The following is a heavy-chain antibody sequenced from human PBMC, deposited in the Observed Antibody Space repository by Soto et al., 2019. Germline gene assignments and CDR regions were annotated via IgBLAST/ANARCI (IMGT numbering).Heavy chain of an antibody. CDR1: GFTFSSYG. V-gene: IGHV3-33*01. J-gene: IGHJ3*02. D-gene: IGHD6-19*01. CDR3: ARDGPSPSPVAGAFDI. Sequence: GGSLRLSCAASGFTFSSYGMHWVRQAPGKGLEWVAVIWYDGSNKYYADSVKGRFTISRDNSKNTLYLQMNSLRAEDTAVYYCARDGPSPSPVAGAFDIWGQGTMVTVSS. CDR2: IWYDGSNK.